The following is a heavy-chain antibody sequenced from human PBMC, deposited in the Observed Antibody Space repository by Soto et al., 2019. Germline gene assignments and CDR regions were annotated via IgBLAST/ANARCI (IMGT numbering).Heavy chain of an antibody. Sequence: ASVKVSCKASGYTFTSYYMHWVRQAPGQGLEWMGIINPSGGSTSYAQKFQGRVTMTRDTSTSTVYMELSSLRSEDTAVYYCARDIAAADPYYYYGMDVWGQGTMVTVSS. CDR3: ARDIAAADPYYYYGMDV. J-gene: IGHJ6*02. CDR1: GYTFTSYY. CDR2: INPSGGST. D-gene: IGHD6-13*01. V-gene: IGHV1-46*01.